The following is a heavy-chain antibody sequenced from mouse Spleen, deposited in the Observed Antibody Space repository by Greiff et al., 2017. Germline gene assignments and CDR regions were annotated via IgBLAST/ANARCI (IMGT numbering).Heavy chain of an antibody. V-gene: IGHV1-76*01. J-gene: IGHJ1*01. CDR1: GYTFTDYY. D-gene: IGHD1-1*01. CDR3: ARYGSRTWYFDV. CDR2: IYPGSGNT. Sequence: QVQLQQSGAELVRPGASVKLSCKASGYTFTDYYINWVKQRPGQGLEWIARIYPGSGNTYYNEKFKGKATLTAEKSSSTAYMQLSSLTSEDSAVYFCARYGSRTWYFDVWGAGTTVTVSS.